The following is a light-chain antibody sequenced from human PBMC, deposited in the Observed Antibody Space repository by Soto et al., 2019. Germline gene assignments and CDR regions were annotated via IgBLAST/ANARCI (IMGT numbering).Light chain of an antibody. CDR3: QQSYRTQHT. V-gene: IGKV1-39*01. Sequence: DIQMTQSPSSLSASVGDRVTISCRASQGVSNYLIWYQQRQGRAPKLLIYAASNLVSGVPSRFIGSGSGTKFTLTFSSLQPYDFATYYCQQSYRTQHTFRQGTKLETK. J-gene: IGKJ2*01. CDR1: QGVSNY. CDR2: AAS.